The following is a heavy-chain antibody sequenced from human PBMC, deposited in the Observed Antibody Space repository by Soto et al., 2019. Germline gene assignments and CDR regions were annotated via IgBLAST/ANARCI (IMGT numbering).Heavy chain of an antibody. CDR2: ISHSGNT. CDR1: GGSIISGY. Sequence: ETLSLTCTVSGGSIISGYWSWIRQPPGKGLEWIGYISHSGNTNYNPSVKSRVTLSVDTPKNQFSLRLSSVTTADTAVYYCAGLRGYAGSPIDYWGQGTLVTVSS. J-gene: IGHJ4*02. CDR3: AGLRGYAGSPIDY. V-gene: IGHV4-59*01. D-gene: IGHD2-15*01.